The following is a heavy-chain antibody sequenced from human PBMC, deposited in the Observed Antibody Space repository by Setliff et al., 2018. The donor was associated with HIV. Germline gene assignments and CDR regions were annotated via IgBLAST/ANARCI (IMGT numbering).Heavy chain of an antibody. CDR3: ARGHVVGTSRSFDL. D-gene: IGHD2-15*01. V-gene: IGHV4-61*09. CDR1: GASIRSGLNY. Sequence: PSETLSLTCSVSGASIRSGLNYWTWIRQPAGKGLEWIGHIYSGGTTNYNPSLKRRVAISVDMSKNHFSLNLTTVSAADTAVYYCARGHVVGTSRSFDLWGRGNLVTVSS. CDR2: IYSGGTT. J-gene: IGHJ4*01.